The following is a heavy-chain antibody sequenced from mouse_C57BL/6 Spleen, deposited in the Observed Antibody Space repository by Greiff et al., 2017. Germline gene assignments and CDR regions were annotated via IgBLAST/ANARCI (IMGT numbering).Heavy chain of an antibody. D-gene: IGHD4-1*02. V-gene: IGHV5-6*01. CDR3: ARRNWSFDY. CDR2: ISSGGSYT. Sequence: EVHLVESGGDLVKPGGSLKLSCAASGFTFSSYGMSWVRQTPDKRLEWVATISSGGSYTYYPDSVKGRFTISRDNAKNTLYLQMSSLKSEDTAMYYCARRNWSFDYWGQGTTLTVSS. J-gene: IGHJ2*01. CDR1: GFTFSSYG.